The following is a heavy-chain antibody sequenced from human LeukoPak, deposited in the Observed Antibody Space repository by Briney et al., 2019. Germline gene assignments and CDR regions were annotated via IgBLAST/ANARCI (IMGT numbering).Heavy chain of an antibody. V-gene: IGHV3-48*01. CDR1: GFTFSDYG. Sequence: GGSLRLSCAASGFTFSDYGMSWVRQAPGKGLEWISYISGSSSVVYSADSVKGRFTISRDNAENSLYLQMNSLRVEDTAMYYCARPPPIPVGATWGYFDLWGRGTLVTVSS. CDR2: ISGSSSVV. CDR3: ARPPPIPVGATWGYFDL. D-gene: IGHD1-26*01. J-gene: IGHJ2*01.